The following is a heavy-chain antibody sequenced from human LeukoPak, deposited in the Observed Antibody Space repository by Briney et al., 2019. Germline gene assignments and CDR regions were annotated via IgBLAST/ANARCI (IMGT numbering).Heavy chain of an antibody. V-gene: IGHV4-39*01. CDR1: GVSISSSSHN. CDR3: ARHDRIIASPLV. CDR2: IYYSGTT. J-gene: IGHJ4*02. D-gene: IGHD6-13*01. Sequence: PSETVSLTCIVSGVSISSSSHNWGWIRQPPGKGLEWIGSIYYSGTTYYNPSLKSRLTISVDTSKNQFSLKLSSVTAVDTAVYYCARHDRIIASPLVWGQGILVTVSS.